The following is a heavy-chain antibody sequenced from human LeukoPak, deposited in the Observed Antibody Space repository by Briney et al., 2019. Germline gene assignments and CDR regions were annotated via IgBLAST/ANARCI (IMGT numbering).Heavy chain of an antibody. Sequence: GASVKVSYKASGYTFTSYGISWVRQAPGQGLEWMGWISAYNGNTNYAQKLQGRVTMTTDTSTSTAYMELRSLRSDDTAVYYCARTGDLDYYYYGMDVWGQGTTVTVSS. J-gene: IGHJ6*02. D-gene: IGHD4-17*01. CDR1: GYTFTSYG. CDR3: ARTGDLDYYYYGMDV. V-gene: IGHV1-18*01. CDR2: ISAYNGNT.